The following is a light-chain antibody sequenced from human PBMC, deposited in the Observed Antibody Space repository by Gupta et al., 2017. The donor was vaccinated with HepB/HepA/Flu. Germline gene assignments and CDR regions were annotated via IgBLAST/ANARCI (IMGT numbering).Light chain of an antibody. V-gene: IGKV1-39*01. CDR1: QSISSY. Sequence: DIQMTQSPSSLSASVGDRVTITCRASQSISSYLNWYQQKPGKAPKLLIYAASSLQSGVPSRFSGSGSGTDFTLTISSLQHEDFATYYYQQSYSTLFTFGQGTRLEIK. CDR2: AAS. CDR3: QQSYSTLFT. J-gene: IGKJ5*01.